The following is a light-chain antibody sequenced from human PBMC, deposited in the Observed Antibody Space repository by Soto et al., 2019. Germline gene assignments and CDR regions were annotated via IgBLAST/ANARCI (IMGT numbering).Light chain of an antibody. Sequence: EIVLTQSPGTLSLSPGERATLSCRASQSVSSSYLAWYQEKPGQAPRLLIYGASSRATGIPDRLSGSGSGTDFTLTISRLEPEDFAVYYCQQYGSSGRTFGQGTKVDIK. CDR1: QSVSSSY. J-gene: IGKJ1*01. CDR3: QQYGSSGRT. V-gene: IGKV3-20*01. CDR2: GAS.